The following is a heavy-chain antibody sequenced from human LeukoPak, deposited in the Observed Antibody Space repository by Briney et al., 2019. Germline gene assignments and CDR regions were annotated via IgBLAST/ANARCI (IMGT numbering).Heavy chain of an antibody. V-gene: IGHV3-23*01. CDR1: GFTSSSYA. D-gene: IGHD2-15*01. J-gene: IGHJ3*02. Sequence: GGSLRLSCAASGFTSSSYAMSWVRQAPGKGLEWVSAISGSGGSTYYADSVKGRFTISRDNSKNTLYLQMNSLRAEDTAVYYCAKDPADIVVVVAAETDAFDIWGQGTMVTVSS. CDR3: AKDPADIVVVVAAETDAFDI. CDR2: ISGSGGST.